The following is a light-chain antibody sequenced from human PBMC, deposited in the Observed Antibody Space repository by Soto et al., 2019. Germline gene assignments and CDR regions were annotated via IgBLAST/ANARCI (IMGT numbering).Light chain of an antibody. J-gene: IGKJ1*01. Sequence: DIVMTQSPDSLAVSLGERATINCKSSQSVLYSSNNKNCLAWYQHKPGQPPKLLFYWASTRESGVPDRFSGSGSGTDFTLTSSSLQAEDVAVYYCQQYYGIWTFGQGTKVEIK. CDR2: WAS. CDR1: QSVLYSSNNKNC. CDR3: QQYYGIWT. V-gene: IGKV4-1*01.